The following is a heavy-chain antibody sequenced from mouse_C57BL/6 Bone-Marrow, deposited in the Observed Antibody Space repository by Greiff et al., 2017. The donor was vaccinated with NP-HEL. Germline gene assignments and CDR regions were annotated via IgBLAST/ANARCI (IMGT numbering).Heavy chain of an antibody. CDR3: ARDGYDVPFYAMDY. V-gene: IGHV1-69*01. CDR1: GYTFTSYW. CDR2: IDPSDSYT. Sequence: QVQLQQPGAELVMPGASVKLSCKASGYTFTSYWMHWVKQRPGQGLEWIGEIDPSDSYTNYNQKFKGKSTLTVDKSSSTAYMQLSSLTSEDSAVYYWARDGYDVPFYAMDYWGQGTSVTVSS. D-gene: IGHD2-2*01. J-gene: IGHJ4*01.